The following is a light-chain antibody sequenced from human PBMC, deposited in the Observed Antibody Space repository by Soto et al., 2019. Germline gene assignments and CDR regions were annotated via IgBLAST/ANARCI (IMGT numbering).Light chain of an antibody. Sequence: AIRMTQSPSSLSASTGDRVTITCRASQGISSYLAWYQQKPGKAPKLLIYAASTLQSGVPSRFSGRGSGTDFTLTISCLQYEDFETYYCQQYYSYPWTFGQGTKVDIK. J-gene: IGKJ1*01. V-gene: IGKV1-8*01. CDR2: AAS. CDR1: QGISSY. CDR3: QQYYSYPWT.